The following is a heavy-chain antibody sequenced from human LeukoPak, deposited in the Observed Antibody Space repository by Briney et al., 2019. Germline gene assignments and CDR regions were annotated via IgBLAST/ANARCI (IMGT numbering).Heavy chain of an antibody. V-gene: IGHV3-23*01. J-gene: IGHJ5*02. CDR1: GLTVSKNY. CDR2: ISGSGDST. D-gene: IGHD1-26*01. CDR3: ARDRKSGSPGFDP. Sequence: GGSLRLSCAASGLTVSKNYMSWVRQAPGKGLEWVSGISGSGDSTYYADSVKGRFTISRDNSKNTLYLQMNSLRAEDTAVYYCARDRKSGSPGFDPWGQGTLVTVSS.